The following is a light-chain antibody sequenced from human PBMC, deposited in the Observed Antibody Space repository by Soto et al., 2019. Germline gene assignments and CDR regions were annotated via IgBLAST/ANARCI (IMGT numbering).Light chain of an antibody. CDR3: AAWDGSLRGWV. Sequence: QSVLTQPPSASGTPGQKVTISCSGSSSNIGSKYVYWYQQLPGTAPKLLIYRNDQRPSGVPDRFSGSKSGTSASLAIGGLRSEDEADYYCAAWDGSLRGWVFGGGTKLTVL. V-gene: IGLV1-47*01. CDR1: SSNIGSKY. CDR2: RND. J-gene: IGLJ3*02.